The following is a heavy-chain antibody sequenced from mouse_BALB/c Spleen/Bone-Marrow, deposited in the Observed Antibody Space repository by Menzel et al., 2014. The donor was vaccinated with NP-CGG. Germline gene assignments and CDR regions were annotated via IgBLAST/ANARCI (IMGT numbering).Heavy chain of an antibody. V-gene: IGHV2-9*02. CDR2: IWAGGST. Sequence: QVQLQQPGPGLVPPSQCLSISCTVSGFSLTSYGVHWVRQPPGKGLEWLGLIWAGGSTNYNSALMSRLSIIKDNSKSQVFLKMNSLQTDDTAMYYCARDGTAYWGQGTLVTVSA. CDR1: GFSLTSYG. J-gene: IGHJ3*01. D-gene: IGHD4-1*01. CDR3: ARDGTAY.